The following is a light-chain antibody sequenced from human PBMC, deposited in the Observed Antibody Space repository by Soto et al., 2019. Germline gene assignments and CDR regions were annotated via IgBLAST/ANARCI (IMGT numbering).Light chain of an antibody. CDR1: QNIAIY. V-gene: IGKV3-11*01. J-gene: IGKJ1*01. CDR3: KQRADWPWT. Sequence: IVLTQSPATLSFSPGERATLSCRASQNIAIYLAWYQQKSGQSPRLLIYDTFNRAPGIPDRFSGSGSGTDFTLPISSLEPEDFAVYYCKQRADWPWTCGQGTTVEIK. CDR2: DTF.